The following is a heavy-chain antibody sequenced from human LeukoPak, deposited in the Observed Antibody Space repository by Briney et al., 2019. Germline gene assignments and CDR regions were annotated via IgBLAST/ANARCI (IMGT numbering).Heavy chain of an antibody. CDR1: GYTFTSYG. J-gene: IGHJ4*02. CDR3: AGRRTYYYDSSGYYPFDY. CDR2: ISAYNGNT. V-gene: IGHV1-18*01. Sequence: ASVKVSCKASGYTFTSYGISWVRQAPGQGLEWMGWISAYNGNTNYAQKLQGRVTMTTDTSTSTAYMELRSLRSEDTAVYYCAGRRTYYYDSSGYYPFDYWGQGTLVTVSS. D-gene: IGHD3-22*01.